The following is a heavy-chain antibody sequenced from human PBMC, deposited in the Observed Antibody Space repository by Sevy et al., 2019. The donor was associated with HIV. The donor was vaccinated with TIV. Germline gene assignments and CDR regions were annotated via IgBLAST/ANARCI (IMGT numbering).Heavy chain of an antibody. D-gene: IGHD3-22*01. V-gene: IGHV1-24*01. Sequence: ASVKVSCKVSGYTLTKLSMHWVRQAPGKGLEWMGSFDPEDGETIYAQKFQGRVIMTDDRSTDTAYMELSSLRFEDTAVFYCATTKDYHEISGDPFDYWGQGTLVTVSS. CDR1: GYTLTKLS. J-gene: IGHJ4*02. CDR3: ATTKDYHEISGDPFDY. CDR2: FDPEDGET.